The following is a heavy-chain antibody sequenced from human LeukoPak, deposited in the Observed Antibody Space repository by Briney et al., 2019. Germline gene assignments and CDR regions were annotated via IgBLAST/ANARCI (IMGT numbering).Heavy chain of an antibody. D-gene: IGHD2-2*02. CDR3: ASQTVVVPAAIKVAYYYYGMDV. Sequence: SVKVSCKASGGTFSSYAISWVRQAPGQGLEWMGGIIPIFGTANYAQKFQGRVTITADKSTSTAYMELSNLRPEDTAVYYCASQTVVVPAAIKVAYYYYGMDVWGKGTTVTVSS. CDR1: GGTFSSYA. J-gene: IGHJ6*04. CDR2: IIPIFGTA. V-gene: IGHV1-69*06.